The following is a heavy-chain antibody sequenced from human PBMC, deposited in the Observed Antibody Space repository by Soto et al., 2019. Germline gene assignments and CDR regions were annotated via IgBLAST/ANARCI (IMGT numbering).Heavy chain of an antibody. CDR2: IKSKTDGGTT. CDR1: GFTFSNAW. Sequence: GGSLRLSCAASGFTFSNAWMSWVRQAPGKGLEWVGRIKSKTDGGTTDYAAPVKGRFTISRDDSKNTLYLQMNSLKTEDTAVYYCTTDLRRFEPYYMDVWGKGTTVTVSS. J-gene: IGHJ6*03. CDR3: TTDLRRFEPYYMDV. V-gene: IGHV3-15*01. D-gene: IGHD4-17*01.